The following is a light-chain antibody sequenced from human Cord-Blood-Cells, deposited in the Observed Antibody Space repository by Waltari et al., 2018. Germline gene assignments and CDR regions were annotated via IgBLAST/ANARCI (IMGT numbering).Light chain of an antibody. J-gene: IGLJ1*01. Sequence: QSALTQPASVSGSPGQSITISCTGTSSDVGSYNLVSWYQQHPGKAPKLMIYEGSKRPSGVSNRLSGSKSGNTASLTISGLQAEDEADYYCCSYAGYVFGTGTKVTVL. V-gene: IGLV2-23*01. CDR2: EGS. CDR3: CSYAGYV. CDR1: SSDVGSYNL.